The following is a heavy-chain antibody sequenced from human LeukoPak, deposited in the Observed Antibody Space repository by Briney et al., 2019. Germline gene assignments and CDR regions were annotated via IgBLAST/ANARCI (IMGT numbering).Heavy chain of an antibody. CDR2: ISSSSSYI. D-gene: IGHD3-22*01. CDR1: GFTFSSYS. J-gene: IGHJ3*02. V-gene: IGHV3-21*01. Sequence: PGGSLRLSCAASGFTFSSYSMNWVRQAPGKGLEWVSSISSSSSYIYYADSVKGRFTISRDNAKNSLYLQMNSLRAEDAAVYYCARDLARRLLSQSAFDIWGQGTMVTVSS. CDR3: ARDLARRLLSQSAFDI.